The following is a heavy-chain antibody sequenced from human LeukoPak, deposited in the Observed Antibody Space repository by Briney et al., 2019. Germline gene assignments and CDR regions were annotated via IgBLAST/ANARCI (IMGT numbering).Heavy chain of an antibody. V-gene: IGHV3-23*01. Sequence: GGSLRLSCAAPGFTFSSYAMSWVRQAPGKGLEWVSAISGSGGSTYYADSVKGRFTISRDNSKNTLYLQMNSLRAEDTAVYYCAKDHPHYYGSGYYFDYWGQGTLVTVSS. J-gene: IGHJ4*02. D-gene: IGHD3-10*01. CDR3: AKDHPHYYGSGYYFDY. CDR1: GFTFSSYA. CDR2: ISGSGGST.